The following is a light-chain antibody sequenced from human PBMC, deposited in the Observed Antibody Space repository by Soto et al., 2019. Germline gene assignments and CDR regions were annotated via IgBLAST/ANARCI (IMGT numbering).Light chain of an antibody. CDR2: KAF. CDR3: QQYNSYSWT. J-gene: IGKJ1*01. V-gene: IGKV1-5*03. Sequence: DIQITQSPSTLSESVGDRVTITCRASQSISSWLAWYQQKPGKAPKLLIYKAFSLESGVPSRFSGSGSGTEFTLTISSLQPDDFATYYCQQYNSYSWTFGQGTKVDIK. CDR1: QSISSW.